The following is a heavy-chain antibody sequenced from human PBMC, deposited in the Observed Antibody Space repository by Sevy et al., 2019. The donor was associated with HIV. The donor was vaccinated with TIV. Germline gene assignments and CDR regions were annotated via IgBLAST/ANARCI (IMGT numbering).Heavy chain of an antibody. J-gene: IGHJ4*02. Sequence: GGSLRLSCAASGFTFSSYGMHWVRQAPGKGLEWVAVISYDGSNKYDADSVKGRFTISRDNSKNTLYLQMNSLRAEDTAVYYCAKVAYSSSMRGYFDYWGQGTLVTVSS. V-gene: IGHV3-30*18. CDR1: GFTFSSYG. D-gene: IGHD6-6*01. CDR2: ISYDGSNK. CDR3: AKVAYSSSMRGYFDY.